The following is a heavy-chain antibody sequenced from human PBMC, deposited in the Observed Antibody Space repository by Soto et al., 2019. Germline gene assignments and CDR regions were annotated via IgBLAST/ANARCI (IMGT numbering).Heavy chain of an antibody. CDR3: AKRGSGSYYID. CDR1: GFTFSSYG. V-gene: IGHV3-23*01. Sequence: PGGSLRLSCAASGFTFSSYGISWIRLSPGKGLEWVSVISGSGGSTYYADSVKGRFTISRDNSKNTLYLQMNSLRAEDTAVYYCAKRGSGSYYIDWGQGTLVTVSS. J-gene: IGHJ4*02. D-gene: IGHD1-26*01. CDR2: ISGSGGST.